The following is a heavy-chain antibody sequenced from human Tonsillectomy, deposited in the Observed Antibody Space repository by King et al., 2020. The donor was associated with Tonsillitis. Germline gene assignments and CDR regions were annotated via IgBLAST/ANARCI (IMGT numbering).Heavy chain of an antibody. D-gene: IGHD2-21*01. Sequence: VQLVESGGGLVQPGGSLRLSCAASGFTFRSYWMHWVRQAPGKGLVWVSRINNDGTYTSYAESVKGRFTVSRDNAKNTLYLQMNSLRGDDTAVYYCLRRVMEPVDYWGQGTLVTVSS. CDR2: INNDGTYT. J-gene: IGHJ4*02. CDR3: LRRVMEPVDY. CDR1: GFTFRSYW. V-gene: IGHV3-74*01.